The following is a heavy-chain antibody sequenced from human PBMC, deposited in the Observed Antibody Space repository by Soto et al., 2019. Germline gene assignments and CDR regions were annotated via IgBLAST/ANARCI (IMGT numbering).Heavy chain of an antibody. D-gene: IGHD4-17*01. J-gene: IGHJ3*02. V-gene: IGHV1-18*01. Sequence: QVQLVQSGAEVKKPGASVKVAFKASGYTFTSYGISWVRQAPGQGLEWMGWISAYNGNTNYAQKLQVRVTMTTATSTSTAYMELRSLRSNDTAVYYCAARTTVVKSDAFDIWGQGTMVTVSS. CDR3: AARTTVVKSDAFDI. CDR2: ISAYNGNT. CDR1: GYTFTSYG.